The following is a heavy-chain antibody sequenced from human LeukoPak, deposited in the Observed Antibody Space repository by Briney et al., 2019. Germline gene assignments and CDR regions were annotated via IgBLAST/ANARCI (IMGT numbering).Heavy chain of an antibody. CDR1: GFTFSSYE. CDR3: AKDRHGDY. V-gene: IGHV3-48*03. CDR2: ISNSGDII. J-gene: IGHJ4*02. D-gene: IGHD5-12*01. Sequence: QAGGSLRLSCAASGFTFSSYEMNWVRQAPGKGLEWLSYISNSGDIISYADSVKGRFTISRDNSKNTLYLQMNSLRAEDTAVYYCAKDRHGDYWGQGTLVTVSS.